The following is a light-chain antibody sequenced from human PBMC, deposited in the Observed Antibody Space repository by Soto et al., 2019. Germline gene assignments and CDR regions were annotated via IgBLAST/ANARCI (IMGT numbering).Light chain of an antibody. J-gene: IGLJ3*02. Sequence: QSVLTQSSSASASLGSSVKLTCTLSSGHSSYISGWHQQQPGKAPRYLMKLEGSGSYNKGSGVPDRFSGSSSGADRYLTISNLPFEDEADYYCETWDSNTRVFGGGTKLTVL. CDR1: SGHSSYI. CDR3: ETWDSNTRV. V-gene: IGLV4-60*02. CDR2: LEGSGSY.